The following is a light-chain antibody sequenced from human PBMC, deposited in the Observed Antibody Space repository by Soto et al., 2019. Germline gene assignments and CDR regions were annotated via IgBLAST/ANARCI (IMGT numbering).Light chain of an antibody. V-gene: IGKV1-39*01. Sequence: DIQMTQSPSSLSASVGDRVTITCRSSQGISNFLNWYQQKPGEAPKVLIYAASSLQTGVPSRLSGSGSGTVFTLTINSLQPEDFATYFCQQSFTNPKTFGQGTKVDIK. CDR2: AAS. CDR3: QQSFTNPKT. CDR1: QGISNF. J-gene: IGKJ1*01.